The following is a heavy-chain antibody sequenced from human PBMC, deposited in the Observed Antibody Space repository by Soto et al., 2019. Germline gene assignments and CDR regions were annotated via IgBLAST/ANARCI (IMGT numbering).Heavy chain of an antibody. CDR1: GGSISSSNW. Sequence: QVQLQESGPGLVKPSGTLSLTCAVSGGSISSSNWWSWVRQPPGKGLEWIGEIYHSGSTNYNPSLKSRVXXSXDXXKNQFSLKLSSVTAADTAVYYCARGRGAGEYYFDYWGQGTLVTVSS. CDR2: IYHSGST. CDR3: ARGRGAGEYYFDY. V-gene: IGHV4-4*02. D-gene: IGHD3-10*01. J-gene: IGHJ4*02.